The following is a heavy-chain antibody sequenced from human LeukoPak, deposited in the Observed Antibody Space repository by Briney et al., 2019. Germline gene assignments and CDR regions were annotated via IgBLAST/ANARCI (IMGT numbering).Heavy chain of an antibody. CDR2: ISAGGGTT. CDR1: GFTFSSYA. V-gene: IGHV3-23*01. D-gene: IGHD3-22*01. Sequence: GGSLRLSCAASGFTFSSYAMSWVRQAPGKGLEWVSTISAGGGTTNYADSVKGGFTISRDNSKNTLYLQMNSLRAEDTAVYYCAKIDSSGYYESLDYWGQGTLVTVSS. J-gene: IGHJ4*02. CDR3: AKIDSSGYYESLDY.